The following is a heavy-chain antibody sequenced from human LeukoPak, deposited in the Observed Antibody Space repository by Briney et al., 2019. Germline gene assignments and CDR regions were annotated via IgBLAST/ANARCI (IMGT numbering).Heavy chain of an antibody. V-gene: IGHV4-4*07. CDR2: IYASGSA. CDR1: GASISRYY. CDR3: STDREVGRLAPAPTGDY. D-gene: IGHD1-26*01. Sequence: SETLSPTCSVSGASISRYYWSWIRQSPGKGLEWIGRIYASGSANYNPSLQSRVTMSIDTSKNQISLKFSSVTAADTAIYYCSTDREVGRLAPAPTGDYWGQGTLVTVSS. J-gene: IGHJ4*02.